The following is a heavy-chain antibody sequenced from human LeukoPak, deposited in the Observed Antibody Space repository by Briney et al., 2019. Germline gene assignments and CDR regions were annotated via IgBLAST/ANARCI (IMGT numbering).Heavy chain of an antibody. V-gene: IGHV4-38-2*01. CDR2: IYHSGST. J-gene: IGHJ5*02. CDR1: GYSISSGYY. D-gene: IGHD1-1*01. CDR3: ARHFLGTNWFDP. Sequence: PSETLSLTCAVSGYSISSGYYWGWIRQPPGKGLEWIGSIYHSGSTYYNPSLKSRVTISVDTSKNQFSLKLSSVTAADTAVYYCARHFLGTNWFDPWGQGALVTVSS.